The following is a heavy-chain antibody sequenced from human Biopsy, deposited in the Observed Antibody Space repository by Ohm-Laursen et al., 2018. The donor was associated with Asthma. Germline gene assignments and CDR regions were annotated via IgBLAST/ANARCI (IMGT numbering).Heavy chain of an antibody. CDR3: ARQSGQDYGDSSGFDI. D-gene: IGHD3-22*01. Sequence: SLRLSCAVSGFVFSQCGMHWVRQGPGKGLEWVALVSSDGHNKYYEDSVKGRFTISRDNSRNRLYLQINRLTVEDSAVYFCARQSGQDYGDSSGFDIWGQGAKVAVSS. J-gene: IGHJ3*02. V-gene: IGHV3-30*03. CDR2: VSSDGHNK. CDR1: GFVFSQCG.